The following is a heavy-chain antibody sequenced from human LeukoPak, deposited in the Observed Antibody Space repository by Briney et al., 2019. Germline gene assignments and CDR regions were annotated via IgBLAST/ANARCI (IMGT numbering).Heavy chain of an antibody. D-gene: IGHD2-15*01. CDR1: GGSISSYY. CDR2: IYYSGST. J-gene: IGHJ4*02. V-gene: IGHV4-59*08. CDR3: ARSRRYYSGGSCAQEYYFDY. Sequence: SETLSLTCTVSGGSISSYYWSWIRQPPGKGLEWIGYIYYSGSTNYNPSLKSRVTISVDTSKNQFSLKLSSVTAADTAVYYCARSRRYYSGGSCAQEYYFDYWGQGTLVTVSS.